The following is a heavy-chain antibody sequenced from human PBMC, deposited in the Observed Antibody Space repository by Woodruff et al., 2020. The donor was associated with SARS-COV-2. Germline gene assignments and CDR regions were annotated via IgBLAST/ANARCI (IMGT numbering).Heavy chain of an antibody. Sequence: DGGTTDYAAPVKGRFTISRDDSKNTLYLHMNSLKDEDTAVYYCTTDLHDYGDRDYWGQGTLVTVSS. CDR3: TTDLHDYGDRDY. D-gene: IGHD4-17*01. J-gene: IGHJ4*02. V-gene: IGHV3-15*01. CDR2: DGGTT.